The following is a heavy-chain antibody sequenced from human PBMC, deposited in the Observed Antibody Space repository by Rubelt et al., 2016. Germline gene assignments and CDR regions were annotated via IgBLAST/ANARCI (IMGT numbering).Heavy chain of an antibody. V-gene: IGHV3-64*01. Sequence: EVQLVESGGGLVQPGGSLRLSCAASGFTFSSYAMHWVRQAPGKGLEYVSAISSNGGSTYYANSVKGRFTISRDNSKNTLYLQMGSLRAEDMAVYYCARDLSQYSSSCLDYWGQGTLVTVSS. CDR2: ISSNGGST. J-gene: IGHJ4*02. D-gene: IGHD6-6*01. CDR1: GFTFSSYA. CDR3: ARDLSQYSSSCLDY.